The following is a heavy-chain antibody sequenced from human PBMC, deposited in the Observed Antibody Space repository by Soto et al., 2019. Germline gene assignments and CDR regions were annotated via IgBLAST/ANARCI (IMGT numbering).Heavy chain of an antibody. CDR3: ATTYGDYDRPWYYFDY. CDR2: ISAYNGNT. V-gene: IGHV1-18*01. D-gene: IGHD4-17*01. J-gene: IGHJ4*02. CDR1: GYTFTSYG. Sequence: GASVKVSCKASGYTFTSYGISWVRQAPGQGLEWMGWISAYNGNTNYAQKLQGRVTMTTDTSTSTAYMELRSLRSDDTAVYYCATTYGDYDRPWYYFDYWGQGTLVTVSS.